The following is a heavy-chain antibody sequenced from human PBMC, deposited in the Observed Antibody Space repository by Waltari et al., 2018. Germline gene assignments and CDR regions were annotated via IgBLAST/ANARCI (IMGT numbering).Heavy chain of an antibody. V-gene: IGHV3-53*01. CDR1: GFTVSSNY. CDR3: ASLQGHDFWSGYIDY. D-gene: IGHD3-3*01. J-gene: IGHJ4*02. Sequence: EVQLVESGGGLIQPGGSLRLSCAASGFTVSSNYMSWVRQAPGKGVEGVSVIYSGVSTYYADSVKGRFTISRDNSKNTLYLQMNSLRAEDTAVYYCASLQGHDFWSGYIDYWGQGTLVTVSS. CDR2: IYSGVST.